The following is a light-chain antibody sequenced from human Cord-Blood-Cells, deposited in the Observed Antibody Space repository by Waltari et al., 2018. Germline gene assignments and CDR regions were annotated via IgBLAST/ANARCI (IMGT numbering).Light chain of an antibody. V-gene: IGKV3-20*01. CDR3: QQYGSSPGT. CDR2: GAS. J-gene: IGKJ1*01. CDR1: QSVSCSY. Sequence: EIVLTQSPGTLSFSPGERDTLSCRASQSVSCSYLAWYQQKPGQSPRLLIYGASSRATGIPDRFSGSGSGTDFTLTISRLEPEDFAVYYCQQYGSSPGTFGQGTKVEIK.